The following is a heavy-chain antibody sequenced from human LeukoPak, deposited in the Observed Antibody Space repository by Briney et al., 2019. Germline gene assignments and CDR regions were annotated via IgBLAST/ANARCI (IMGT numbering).Heavy chain of an antibody. Sequence: SETLSLTCTVSGGSISTYYWSCIRQPPGKGLEWIGYTYYSGSTNYNPSLKSRVTISVDTYKSQFSLKLTSVTAADTAVYYCARAYYYYMDVWGKGTTVTVSS. CDR2: TYYSGST. CDR3: ARAYYYYMDV. CDR1: GGSISTYY. V-gene: IGHV4-59*01. J-gene: IGHJ6*03.